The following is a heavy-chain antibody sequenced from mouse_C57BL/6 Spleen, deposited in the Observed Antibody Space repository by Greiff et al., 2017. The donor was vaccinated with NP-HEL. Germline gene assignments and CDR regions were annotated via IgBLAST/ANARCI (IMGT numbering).Heavy chain of an antibody. D-gene: IGHD1-1*01. V-gene: IGHV1-22*01. CDR1: GYTFTDYN. J-gene: IGHJ3*01. CDR2: INPNNGGT. CDR3: ARSGVYYYGSTHTWFAY. Sequence: VQLQQSGPELVKPGASVKMSCKASGYTFTDYNMHWVKQSHGKSLEWIGYINPNNGGTSYNQKFKGKATLTVNKSSSTAYMKLRSLTSEDSAVYYCARSGVYYYGSTHTWFAYWGQGTLVTVSA.